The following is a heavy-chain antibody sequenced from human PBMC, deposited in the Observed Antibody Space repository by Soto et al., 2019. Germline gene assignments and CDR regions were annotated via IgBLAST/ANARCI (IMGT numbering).Heavy chain of an antibody. Sequence: QVQLVQSGAEVKKPGASVKVSCKASGYTFTSYGISWVRQAPGQGLEWMGWISAYNGNTNYAQKLQGRVTMTTDTSTSTANMELRSLRSDDTAVYYCARGGGGSYYYYYYGMDVWGQGTTVTVSS. D-gene: IGHD1-26*01. J-gene: IGHJ6*02. CDR2: ISAYNGNT. CDR1: GYTFTSYG. V-gene: IGHV1-18*01. CDR3: ARGGGGSYYYYYYGMDV.